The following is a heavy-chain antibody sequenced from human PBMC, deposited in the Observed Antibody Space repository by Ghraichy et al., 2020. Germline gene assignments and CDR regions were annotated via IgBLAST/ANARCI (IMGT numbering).Heavy chain of an antibody. D-gene: IGHD3-16*02. V-gene: IGHV4-4*02. CDR3: ALNYRLPGDYGMDV. J-gene: IGHJ6*02. Sequence: WIGEIYHSGSTNYNPSLKSRVTISVDKSKNQFSLKLSSVTAADTAVYYCALNYRLPGDYGMDVWGQGNTVTVSS. CDR2: IYHSGST.